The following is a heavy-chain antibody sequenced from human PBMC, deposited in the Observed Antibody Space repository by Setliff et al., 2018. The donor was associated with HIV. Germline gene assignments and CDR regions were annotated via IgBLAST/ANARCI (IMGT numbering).Heavy chain of an antibody. CDR1: GFTVSSHY. D-gene: IGHD2-15*01. Sequence: GGSLRLSCAASGFTVSSHYMSWVRQAPGKGLEWVSTIYSDGSTYHADSVKGRFTLSRDTSKNTLYLQMNGLRVEDTAVYYCAKDGISGGAYPPYYFDYWGHGTLVTVSS. V-gene: IGHV3-53*01. CDR3: AKDGISGGAYPPYYFDY. CDR2: IYSDGST. J-gene: IGHJ4*01.